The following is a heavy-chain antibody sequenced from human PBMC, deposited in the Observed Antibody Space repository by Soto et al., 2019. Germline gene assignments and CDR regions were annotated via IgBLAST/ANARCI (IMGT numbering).Heavy chain of an antibody. J-gene: IGHJ6*02. Sequence: TGGSLRLSCAASGFTFSSYGMHWVRQAPGKGLEWVAVISYDGSNKYYADSVKGRFTISRDNSKNTLYLQMNSLRAEDTAVYYCAKDPAKGDGYNRLPYGMDVWGQGTTVTVSS. V-gene: IGHV3-30*18. CDR2: ISYDGSNK. CDR3: AKDPAKGDGYNRLPYGMDV. D-gene: IGHD5-12*01. CDR1: GFTFSSYG.